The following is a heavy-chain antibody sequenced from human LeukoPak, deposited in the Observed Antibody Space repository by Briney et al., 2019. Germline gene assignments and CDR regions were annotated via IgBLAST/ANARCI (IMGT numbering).Heavy chain of an antibody. CDR1: GYTFTSHD. J-gene: IGHJ4*02. V-gene: IGHV1-8*03. D-gene: IGHD3-22*01. CDR3: ARVESLVVADY. CDR2: MTPNSGNT. Sequence: ASVKVSCKASGYTFTSHDINWVRQVTGQGLEWMGWMTPNSGNTAYAQKFQGRVTFSRDTSTTTAHMELSSLRSEDTAVCYCARVESLVVADYWGQGTLVTVSS.